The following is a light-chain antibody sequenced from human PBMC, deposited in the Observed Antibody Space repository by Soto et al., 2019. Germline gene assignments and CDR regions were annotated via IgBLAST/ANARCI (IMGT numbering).Light chain of an antibody. J-gene: IGKJ3*01. Sequence: EIVLTQSPATLSLSPGERATLSCRASQSVSSYLAWYQQKPGQAPRLLIYDASNRASGVPARFSGSGSGTDFTLTIRSLEPEDFAVYYCQQHCNWPSFGPGTKVDIK. CDR3: QQHCNWPS. CDR1: QSVSSY. V-gene: IGKV3-11*01. CDR2: DAS.